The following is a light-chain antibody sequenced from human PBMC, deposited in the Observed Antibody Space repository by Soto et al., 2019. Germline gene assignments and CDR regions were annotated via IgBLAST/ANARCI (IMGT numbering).Light chain of an antibody. V-gene: IGLV2-18*02. CDR3: SSYTRSNTYV. CDR2: DVS. CDR1: SNDVGSYNR. Sequence: QSVLTQPPSVSGSPGHSVAISCTGTSNDVGSYNRVSWYQQPPGSAPKLMIYDVSNRPSGVPDRFSGSKSGNAASLTISGLQAEDEADYYCSSYTRSNTYVFGTGTKVTVL. J-gene: IGLJ1*01.